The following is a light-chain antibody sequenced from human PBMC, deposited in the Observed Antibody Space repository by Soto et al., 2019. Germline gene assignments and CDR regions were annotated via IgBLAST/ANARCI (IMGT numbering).Light chain of an antibody. CDR3: CSYAGGPYV. Sequence: QSVLTRPRSVSGAAGQAVTISCTGTSDDVGVYNYVSWYQQHPGKAPKLIIYDVSKRPSGVPDRFSGSKSGNTASLTISGLQAEDEADYYCCSYAGGPYVFGTGTKVTVL. CDR2: DVS. CDR1: SDDVGVYNY. V-gene: IGLV2-11*01. J-gene: IGLJ1*01.